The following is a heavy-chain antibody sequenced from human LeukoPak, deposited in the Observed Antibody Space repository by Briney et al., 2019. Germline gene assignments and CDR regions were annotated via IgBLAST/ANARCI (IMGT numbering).Heavy chain of an antibody. CDR1: GFTLSSYW. Sequence: GGSLRLSCAASGFTLSSYWMHWVRQALGKGLVWVSRIKSDGRTNYADSVKGRFTISRDNAKNTVSLQMNSLRAEDTGVYYCARAPSEIGGYYPEYFRHWGQGTLVIVSS. J-gene: IGHJ1*01. V-gene: IGHV3-74*01. CDR3: ARAPSEIGGYYPEYFRH. CDR2: IKSDGRT. D-gene: IGHD3-22*01.